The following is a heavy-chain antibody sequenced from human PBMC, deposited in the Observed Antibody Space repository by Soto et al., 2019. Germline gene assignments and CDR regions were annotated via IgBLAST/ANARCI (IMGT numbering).Heavy chain of an antibody. Sequence: QVQLVQSGAEVKKPGASVKVSCKASVSTFPSYGISLVRQAPGQGLEWMGWISAYNGNTNYAQKLQGRVTMTTDTSTITAYMELRSLRSDDTAVYYCARDLAVGLVDYWGQGTLVTGSS. D-gene: IGHD6-19*01. CDR1: VSTFPSYG. J-gene: IGHJ4*02. CDR2: ISAYNGNT. V-gene: IGHV1-18*01. CDR3: ARDLAVGLVDY.